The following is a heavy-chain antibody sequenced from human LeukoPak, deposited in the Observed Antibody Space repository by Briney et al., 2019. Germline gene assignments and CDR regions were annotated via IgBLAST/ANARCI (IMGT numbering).Heavy chain of an antibody. D-gene: IGHD3-10*01. CDR3: ATSGHYYGSGSYPDY. CDR1: GGTFSSYA. J-gene: IGHJ4*02. Sequence: SVKVSCKASGGTFSSYAISWVRQAPGQGLEWMGGIIPIFGTANYAQKFQGRVTMTEDTSTDTAYMELSSLRSEDTAVYYCATSGHYYGSGSYPDYWGQGTLVTVSS. V-gene: IGHV1-69*06. CDR2: IIPIFGTA.